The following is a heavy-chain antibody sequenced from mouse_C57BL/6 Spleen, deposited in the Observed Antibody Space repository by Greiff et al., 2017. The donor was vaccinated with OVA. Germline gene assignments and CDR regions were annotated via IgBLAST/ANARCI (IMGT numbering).Heavy chain of an antibody. Sequence: EVHLVESGGGLVQPGGSLKLSCAASGFTFSDYYMSWVRQTPEKRLEWVAYISNGGGSTYYPDTVKGRFTISRDNAKNTLYLQMSRLKSEDTAMYYCARAYYSNLAWFAYWGQGTLVTVSA. V-gene: IGHV5-12*01. CDR1: GFTFSDYY. D-gene: IGHD2-5*01. J-gene: IGHJ3*01. CDR3: ARAYYSNLAWFAY. CDR2: ISNGGGST.